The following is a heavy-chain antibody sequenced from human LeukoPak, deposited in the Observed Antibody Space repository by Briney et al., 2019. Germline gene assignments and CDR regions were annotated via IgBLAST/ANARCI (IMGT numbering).Heavy chain of an antibody. J-gene: IGHJ3*02. CDR3: AKSEGRQWLAGAFDI. V-gene: IGHV3-23*01. CDR1: GFTFSSYA. D-gene: IGHD6-19*01. Sequence: GGSLRLSCAASGFTFSSYAMSWVRQAPGKGLEWVSAISGSGGSTYYADSVKGRFTISRDNSKNTLYLRMNSLRAEDTAVYYCAKSEGRQWLAGAFDIWGQGTMVTVSS. CDR2: ISGSGGST.